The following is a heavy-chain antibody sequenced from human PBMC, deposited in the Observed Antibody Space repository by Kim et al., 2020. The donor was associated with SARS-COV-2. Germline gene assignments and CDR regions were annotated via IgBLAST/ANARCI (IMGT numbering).Heavy chain of an antibody. CDR3: ARVQFWDLKRDGYNSGIDY. V-gene: IGHV3-33*05. CDR1: GFTFSSYG. CDR2: ISYDGSNK. D-gene: IGHD5-12*01. Sequence: GGSLRLSCAASGFTFSSYGMHWVRQAPGKGLEWVAVISYDGSNKYYADSVKGRFTISRDNSKNTLYLQMNSLRAEDTAVYYCARVQFWDLKRDGYNSGIDYWGQGTLVTVSS. J-gene: IGHJ4*02.